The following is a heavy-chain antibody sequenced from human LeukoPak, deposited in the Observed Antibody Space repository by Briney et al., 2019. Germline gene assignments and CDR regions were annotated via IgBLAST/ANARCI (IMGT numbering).Heavy chain of an antibody. CDR3: VIDPPDSGWAFWS. J-gene: IGHJ5*02. CDR1: GFNFGTHA. CDR2: IWRGGNYK. V-gene: IGHV3-33*01. Sequence: PGGXXGLSCSASGFNFGTHAMHWVRQAPGKGLEGVAMIWRGGNYKFYADSVKGRFTISRDDSRSDLSLQMGSLRVEDTALYHCVIDPPDSGWAFWSWGQGALVTVSS. D-gene: IGHD6-19*01.